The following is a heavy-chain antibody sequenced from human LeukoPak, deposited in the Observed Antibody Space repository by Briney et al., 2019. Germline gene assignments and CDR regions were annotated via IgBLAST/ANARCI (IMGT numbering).Heavy chain of an antibody. CDR2: LSGYNGNT. V-gene: IGHV1-18*01. D-gene: IGHD3-10*01. J-gene: IGHJ5*02. Sequence: ASVKVSCKASGYTFTRYGISWVRQAPGQGLEWMGCLSGYNGNTNYTEKLQGRITRTTDTSTSTVYMERRSLRSDDTAVYYCARDSLYYGSGSYLGYDPWGQGTLVTVSS. CDR3: ARDSLYYGSGSYLGYDP. CDR1: GYTFTRYG.